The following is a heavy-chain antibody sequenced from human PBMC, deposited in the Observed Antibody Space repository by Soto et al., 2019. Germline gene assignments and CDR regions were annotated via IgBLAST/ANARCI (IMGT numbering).Heavy chain of an antibody. CDR2: ISYDGSKT. Sequence: PGGSLRLSCAASGFTFRSYGLHWVRQAPGKGLEWVAVISYDGSKTYYTDSVKGRFTISRDNFKNTLYLQMDSLRTEDTGVFYCAKGDLDTSMATAFDNWGQGTLVTVSS. CDR3: AKGDLDTSMATAFDN. D-gene: IGHD5-18*01. J-gene: IGHJ4*02. V-gene: IGHV3-30*18. CDR1: GFTFRSYG.